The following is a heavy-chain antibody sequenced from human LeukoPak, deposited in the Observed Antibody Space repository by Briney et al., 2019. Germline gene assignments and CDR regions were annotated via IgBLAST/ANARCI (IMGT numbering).Heavy chain of an antibody. J-gene: IGHJ4*02. Sequence: SETLSLTCTVSDVSISSHYWSWIRQPAGKGLECIGRVHASGNTNYFSSLKSRVTMSVDTSMNQFSLKLSSVTAADTAVYYCARGGYYYGSGSYSGFGYWGQGTLVTVSS. CDR1: DVSISSHY. CDR3: ARGGYYYGSGSYSGFGY. CDR2: VHASGNT. D-gene: IGHD3-10*01. V-gene: IGHV4-4*07.